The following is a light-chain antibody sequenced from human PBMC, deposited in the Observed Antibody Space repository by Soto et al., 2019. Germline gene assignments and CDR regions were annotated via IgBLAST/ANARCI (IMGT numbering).Light chain of an antibody. V-gene: IGLV2-14*01. J-gene: IGLJ1*01. Sequence: QSVLTQPAPVSGSPGQSITISCTGTSSDVGGYNWVSWYQQLPDRAPKLLISEVSIRPSGVSGRFTGSKSGNTASLTISGLLAEDGGDYFCASYTSRATYVFGTGTKLTVL. CDR2: EVS. CDR1: SSDVGGYNW. CDR3: ASYTSRATYV.